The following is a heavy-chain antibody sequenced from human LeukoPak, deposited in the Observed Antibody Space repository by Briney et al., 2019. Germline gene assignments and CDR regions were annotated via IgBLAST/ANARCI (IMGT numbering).Heavy chain of an antibody. J-gene: IGHJ4*02. V-gene: IGHV3-23*01. D-gene: IGHD3-9*01. CDR2: ISGSGGST. Sequence: SGGSLRLSCAASGFTFSSYAMSWVRQAPGKGLEWVSAISGSGGSTYYADSVKGRFTISRDNSKNTLYLQMNSLRAEDTAVYYCAKNDDILTGYYSFDYWGQGTLVTVSS. CDR3: AKNDDILTGYYSFDY. CDR1: GFTFSSYA.